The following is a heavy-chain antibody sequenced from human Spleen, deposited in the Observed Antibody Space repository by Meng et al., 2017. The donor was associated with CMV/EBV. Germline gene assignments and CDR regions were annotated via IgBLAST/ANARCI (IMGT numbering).Heavy chain of an antibody. CDR2: IHPGDSQT. V-gene: IGHV5-51*01. CDR3: AVRWRSGDLFYYDY. D-gene: IGHD2-21*01. J-gene: IGHJ4*02. Sequence: GGSLRLSCKGSGYRFTSYWIGWVRQMPGKGLEWMGIIHPGDSQTLYSPSLQGQVTISADKSINTAYLQWSSLKASDTAMYYCAVRWRSGDLFYYDYWGQGTLVTVSS. CDR1: GYRFTSYW.